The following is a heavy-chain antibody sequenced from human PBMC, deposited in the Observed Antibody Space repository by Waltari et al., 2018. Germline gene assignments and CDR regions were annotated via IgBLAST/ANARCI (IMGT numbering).Heavy chain of an antibody. J-gene: IGHJ6*03. CDR1: GGSFSGYY. CDR3: ARDSRNSSSSYYYYYMDV. D-gene: IGHD6-13*01. V-gene: IGHV4-34*01. Sequence: QVQLQQWGAGLLKPSETLSHTCAVYGGSFSGYYWSWIRQPPGKGLEWIGEINHSGSTNYNPSLKSRVTISVDTSKNQFSLKLSSVTAADTAVYYCARDSRNSSSSYYYYYMDVWGKGTTVTVSS. CDR2: INHSGST.